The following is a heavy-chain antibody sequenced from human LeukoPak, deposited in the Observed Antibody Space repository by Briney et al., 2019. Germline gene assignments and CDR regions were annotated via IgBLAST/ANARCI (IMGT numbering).Heavy chain of an antibody. J-gene: IGHJ5*02. D-gene: IGHD5-18*01. Sequence: SQTLSLTCAVSGGSISSGGYSRSWLRQPPGKGLEWIGYIYHSGSTYYNPSLKSRVTISVDRSKNQFSLKLSSVTAADTAVYYCARGGYSYGLDPWGQGTLVTVSS. CDR1: GGSISSGGYS. V-gene: IGHV4-30-2*01. CDR3: ARGGYSYGLDP. CDR2: IYHSGST.